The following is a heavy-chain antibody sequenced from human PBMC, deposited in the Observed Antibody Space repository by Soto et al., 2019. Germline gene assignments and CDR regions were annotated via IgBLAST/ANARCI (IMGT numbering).Heavy chain of an antibody. V-gene: IGHV1-24*01. J-gene: IGHJ1*01. CDR3: ARGPPPHCSGGSCSASGYFQH. CDR2: FDAEDGKT. CDR1: GYTLTELS. D-gene: IGHD2-15*01. Sequence: ASVKVSCKVSGYTLTELSMHWVRQAPGKGLEWMGCFDAEDGKTIYAQKFQGRVTMTADTSTSTAYMELSSLRSEDTAVYYCARGPPPHCSGGSCSASGYFQHWGQGTLVTVSS.